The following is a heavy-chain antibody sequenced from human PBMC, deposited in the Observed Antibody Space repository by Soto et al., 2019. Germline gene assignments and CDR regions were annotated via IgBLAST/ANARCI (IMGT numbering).Heavy chain of an antibody. V-gene: IGHV2-5*02. CDR3: PQRLRDYGLGRERANGFDP. CDR1: GFSLSTTGVG. D-gene: IGHD3-10*01. J-gene: IGHJ5*02. CDR2: IYWDDDK. Sequence: QITLKESGPTLVRPTQTLTLTCTFSGFSLSTTGVGVGWIRQPPGKALEWLALIYWDDDKRYSPSLKSRLTITKYTSKNEVILTRTIMDPVDTATYYWPQRLRDYGLGRERANGFDPWGQGTRVTVSS.